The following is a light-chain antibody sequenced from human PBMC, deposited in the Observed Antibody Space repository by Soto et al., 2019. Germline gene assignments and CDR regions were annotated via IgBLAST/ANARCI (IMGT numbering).Light chain of an antibody. CDR2: GAS. CDR3: QQYNNWPPWT. V-gene: IGKV3-15*01. J-gene: IGKJ1*01. Sequence: IVMTQSPATLSVSPGERATLSCRASQSVSSNLAWYQQKPGQAPRLLIYGASNRATGIPARFSGSGSGTEFTLTISSLQSEDFAVYYCQQYNNWPPWTFGQGTKVDIK. CDR1: QSVSSN.